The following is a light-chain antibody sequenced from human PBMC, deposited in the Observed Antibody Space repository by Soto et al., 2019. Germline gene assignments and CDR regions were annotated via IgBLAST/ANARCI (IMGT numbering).Light chain of an antibody. CDR2: GAS. J-gene: IGKJ1*01. CDR1: QSVSSSY. CDR3: QQYGSSRRT. Sequence: EIVLTQSPGTLSLSPGERATLSCRASQSVSSSYLAWYQQKPGQAPRLLIYGASSRATGIPDRFSGSGSGTDFNLTISRLEPEDFAVYSCQQYGSSRRTFGQGTKVEFK. V-gene: IGKV3-20*01.